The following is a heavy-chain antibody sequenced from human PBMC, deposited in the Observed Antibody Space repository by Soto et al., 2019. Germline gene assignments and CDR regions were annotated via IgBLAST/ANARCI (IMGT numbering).Heavy chain of an antibody. V-gene: IGHV2-5*02. D-gene: IGHD2-15*01. J-gene: IGHJ3*01. CDR3: AHSLPIPGCSGDSCYGGGAFAL. Sequence: QITLKASGPTLVNPTQTLTLTCTFSGFSLSTSGVGVGWIRQPPGKALEWLALIYCDDDKRYSPSLKSRLTITKDTSKSHVVLTLTILDPVDTATSYCAHSLPIPGCSGDSCYGGGAFALWGQGRMVIVSS. CDR1: GFSLSTSGVG. CDR2: IYCDDDK.